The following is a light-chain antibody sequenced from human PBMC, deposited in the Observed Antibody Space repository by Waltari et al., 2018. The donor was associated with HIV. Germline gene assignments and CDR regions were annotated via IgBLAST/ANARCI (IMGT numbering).Light chain of an antibody. CDR2: DTS. CDR3: LRSYSGAIPV. J-gene: IGLJ1*01. Sequence: QAVVTQEPSLTVSPGGTVTLTCGSSTGAVTSGHYSYWFQQKPGQAPRTLIYDTSNKHSWTPARFSGSLLGGKAALTLSGAQPEDEAEYYCLRSYSGAIPVFGTGTKVTVL. CDR1: TGAVTSGHY. V-gene: IGLV7-46*01.